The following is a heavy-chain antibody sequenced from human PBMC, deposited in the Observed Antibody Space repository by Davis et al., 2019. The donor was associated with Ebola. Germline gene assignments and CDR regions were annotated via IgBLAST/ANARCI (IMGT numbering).Heavy chain of an antibody. CDR2: IGPTGDT. D-gene: IGHD6-6*01. V-gene: IGHV3-13*01. CDR1: GFTFSYYD. Sequence: GESLKISCVASGFTFSYYDMHWVRQVTGKSLEWVSGIGPTGDTYYPDSVKGRFTISRENTKNSLYLQMHSLRAGDTAVYYCARAGEAEYSSTKGYFGMDVWGKGTTVTV. CDR3: ARAGEAEYSSTKGYFGMDV. J-gene: IGHJ6*04.